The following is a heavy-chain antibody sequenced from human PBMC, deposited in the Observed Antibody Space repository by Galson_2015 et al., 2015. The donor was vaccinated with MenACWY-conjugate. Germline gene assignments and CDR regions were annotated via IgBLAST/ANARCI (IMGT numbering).Heavy chain of an antibody. V-gene: IGHV1-18*04. CDR3: ARDPSWVYSDYNSGTDFDY. D-gene: IGHD5-12*01. CDR2: ISAYNGNT. J-gene: IGHJ4*02. Sequence: SVKVSCKASGYTFTTYGISWVRQAPGQGLERMGWISAYNGNTNYTQKLKGRVTPTTDTYTNTAYMELRSLKSDDKAVYYCARDPSWVYSDYNSGTDFDYWGQGTLVTVSS. CDR1: GYTFTTYG.